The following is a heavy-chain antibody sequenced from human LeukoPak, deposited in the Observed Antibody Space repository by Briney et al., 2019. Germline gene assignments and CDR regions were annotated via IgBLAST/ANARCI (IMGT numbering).Heavy chain of an antibody. J-gene: IGHJ3*02. D-gene: IGHD3-3*01. V-gene: IGHV4-59*11. Sequence: SETLSLTCSVSGSSISPHHWTWIPQAPGEGLEWMGYIYYRGTTNYSPSLKNRLTMSVDTSKNQISLKLTSVTAADTAVYYCARIQPSCPGLGFCSFNIWGQGTLATVSS. CDR3: ARIQPSCPGLGFCSFNI. CDR1: GSSISPHH. CDR2: IYYRGTT.